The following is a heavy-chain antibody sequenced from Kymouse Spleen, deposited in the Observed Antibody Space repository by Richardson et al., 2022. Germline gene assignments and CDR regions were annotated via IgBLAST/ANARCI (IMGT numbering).Heavy chain of an antibody. D-gene: IGHD1-26*01. CDR1: GFTFDDYA. CDR3: AKDIHSGSYYYYYYYGMDV. Sequence: EVQLVESGGGLVQPGRSLRLSCAASGFTFDDYAMHWVRQAPGKGLEWVSGISWNSGSIGYADSVKGRFTISRDNAKNSLYLQMNSLRAEDTALYYCAKDIHSGSYYYYYYYGMDVWGQGTTVTVSS. J-gene: IGHJ6*02. V-gene: IGHV3-9*01. CDR2: ISWNSGSI.